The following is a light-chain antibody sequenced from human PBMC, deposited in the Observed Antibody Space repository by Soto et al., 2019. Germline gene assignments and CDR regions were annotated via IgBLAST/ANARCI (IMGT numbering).Light chain of an antibody. Sequence: TQSQVTQSVAPGKGANLACRASQSVGSNLAWFQQRPGQAPRLLIYGASTRATGTPDRFSGSGSGTAFTLTLRTLEPEDFAVYYCQQHGTPALAFAQGTKVDIK. V-gene: IGKV3-20*01. CDR2: GAS. CDR1: QSVGSN. CDR3: QQHGTPALA. J-gene: IGKJ1*01.